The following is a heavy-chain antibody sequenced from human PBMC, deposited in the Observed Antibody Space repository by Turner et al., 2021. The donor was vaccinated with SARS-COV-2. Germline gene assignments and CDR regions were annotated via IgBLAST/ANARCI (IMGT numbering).Heavy chain of an antibody. J-gene: IGHJ4*02. V-gene: IGHV4-39*01. CDR2: IYYSGIT. CDR3: AGQPWLRGLCDY. Sequence: QLQLQESGPGIVKHPETLSLTCTVTGGSISSNSYYWCWIRQPPGKGLEWLGGIYYSGITYYYPSLKSRVTISVDTSKYQFSLQLCTVTAADTAVYYCAGQPWLRGLCDYWGQGTLVTVSS. CDR1: GGSISSNSYY. D-gene: IGHD5-18*01.